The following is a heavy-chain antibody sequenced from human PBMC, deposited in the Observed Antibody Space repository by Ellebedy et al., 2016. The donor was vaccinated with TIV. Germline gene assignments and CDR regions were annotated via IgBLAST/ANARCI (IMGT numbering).Heavy chain of an antibody. CDR3: ASPSYQLLRSLLSKTDNNYYYYYYMDV. CDR1: GGTFSSYA. D-gene: IGHD2-2*01. CDR2: IIPIFGTA. J-gene: IGHJ6*03. Sequence: SVKVSXXASGGTFSSYAISWVRQAPGQGLEWMGGIIPIFGTANYAQKFQGRVTITADESTSTAYMELSSLRSEDTAVYYCASPSYQLLRSLLSKTDNNYYYYYYMDVWGKGTTVTVSS. V-gene: IGHV1-69*13.